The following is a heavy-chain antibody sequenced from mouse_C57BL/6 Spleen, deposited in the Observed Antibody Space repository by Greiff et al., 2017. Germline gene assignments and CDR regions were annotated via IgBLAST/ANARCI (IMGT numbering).Heavy chain of an antibody. J-gene: IGHJ4*01. CDR3: ASPITTVGDAMDY. CDR1: GFSLTSYG. CDR2: IWSGGST. V-gene: IGHV2-2*01. Sequence: VQGVESGPGLVQPSQSLSITCTVSGFSLTSYGVHWVRQSPGKGLEWLGVIWSGGSTDYNAAFISRLSISKDNSKSQVFFKMNSLQADDTAIYYCASPITTVGDAMDYWGQGTSVTVSS. D-gene: IGHD1-1*01.